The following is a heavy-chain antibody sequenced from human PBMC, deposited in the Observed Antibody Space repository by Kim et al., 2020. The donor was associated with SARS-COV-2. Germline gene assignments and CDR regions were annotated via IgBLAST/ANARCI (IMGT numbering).Heavy chain of an antibody. CDR3: AKDVDCSSTSCFRGYLEI. Sequence: GGSLRLSCEVSGSSFTLSGIHWVRQAPGEGLEWVALFSVDGDNRYLADSVKGRFTISRDASKNTVYLQMNRLTREDTAVYYCAKDVDCSSTSCFRGYLEIWGQGTLVTVSS. CDR2: FSVDGDNR. V-gene: IGHV3-30*18. D-gene: IGHD2-2*01. J-gene: IGHJ4*02. CDR1: GSSFTLSG.